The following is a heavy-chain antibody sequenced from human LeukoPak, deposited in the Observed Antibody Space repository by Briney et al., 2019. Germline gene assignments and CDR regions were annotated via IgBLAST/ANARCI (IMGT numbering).Heavy chain of an antibody. V-gene: IGHV3-48*03. CDR3: ARDRTLGGSYYGYYFDY. J-gene: IGHJ4*02. D-gene: IGHD1-26*01. CDR2: ISSSGSTI. CDR1: GFTFSSYA. Sequence: GGSLRLSCAASGFTFSSYAMSWVRQAPGKGLEWVSYISSSGSTIYYADSVKGRFTISRDNAKNSLYLQMNSLRAEDTAVYYCARDRTLGGSYYGYYFDYWGQGTLVTVSS.